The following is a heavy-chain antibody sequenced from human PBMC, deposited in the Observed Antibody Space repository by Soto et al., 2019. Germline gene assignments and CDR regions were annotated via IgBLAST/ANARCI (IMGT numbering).Heavy chain of an antibody. D-gene: IGHD3-22*01. Sequence: GASVKVSCKASGGTFSSYAISWVRQAPGQGLEWMGGIIPIFGTANYAQKFQGRVTITADESTSTAYMELSSLRSEDTAVYYCARADTYYYDSSGYYYEGGWGQGTLVTVSA. V-gene: IGHV1-69*13. CDR2: IIPIFGTA. J-gene: IGHJ4*02. CDR1: GGTFSSYA. CDR3: ARADTYYYDSSGYYYEGG.